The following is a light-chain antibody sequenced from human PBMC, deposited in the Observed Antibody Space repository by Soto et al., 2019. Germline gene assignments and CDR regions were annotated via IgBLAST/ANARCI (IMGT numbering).Light chain of an antibody. CDR3: QQLKTYPYT. J-gene: IGKJ2*01. CDR2: SAS. CDR1: QDINKF. V-gene: IGKV1-9*01. Sequence: IQLTQSPSSLSASVGDRVTVTCRASQDINKFLAWFQQKPGKAPNLLIFSASTLQSAVPSRFSGGGSGTDFTLTIDSLQPEDFATYYCQQLKTYPYTFGQGTKVEIK.